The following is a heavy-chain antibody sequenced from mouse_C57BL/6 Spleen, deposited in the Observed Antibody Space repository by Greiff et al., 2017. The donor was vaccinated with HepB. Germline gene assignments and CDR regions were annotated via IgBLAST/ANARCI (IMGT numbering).Heavy chain of an antibody. CDR2: INPNNGGT. Sequence: EVQLQQSGPELVKPGASVKIPCKASGYTFTDYNMDWVKQSHGKSLEWIGDINPNNGGTIYNQKFKGKATLTVDKSSSTAYMERRSLTSEDTAVYYGARGDSNLSWFAYWGQGTLVTVSA. CDR3: ARGDSNLSWFAY. V-gene: IGHV1-18*01. D-gene: IGHD2-5*01. J-gene: IGHJ3*01. CDR1: GYTFTDYN.